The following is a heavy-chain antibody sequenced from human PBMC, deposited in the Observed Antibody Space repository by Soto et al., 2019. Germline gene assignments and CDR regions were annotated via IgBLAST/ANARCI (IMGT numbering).Heavy chain of an antibody. CDR1: GYTFGNYY. J-gene: IGHJ4*02. CDR3: AREGATAAKMFDY. V-gene: IGHV1-46*01. Sequence: ASVTVSCKASGYTFGNYYRQWLRQAPGQGLEWTGGINPNGKTTYYAQKFLGRLTVTRDTSTSTVYMELSSLSSVDSAVYYCAREGATAAKMFDYWGQGTLVTVSS. D-gene: IGHD2-2*01. CDR2: INPNGKTT.